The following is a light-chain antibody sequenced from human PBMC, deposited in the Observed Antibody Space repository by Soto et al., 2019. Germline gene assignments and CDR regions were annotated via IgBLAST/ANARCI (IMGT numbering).Light chain of an antibody. J-gene: IGKJ1*01. CDR3: EQYGSSPPT. V-gene: IGKV3-20*01. CDR2: GAS. CDR1: QGISSSY. Sequence: IVLTQSPGTLSLSPGERATLSCRASQGISSSYVAWYQQKPGQAPRLLIYGASSRATGIPDRFSGSGSGTDFTLTISRVEPEDSGVVYCEQYGSSPPTFGHGTKVEIK.